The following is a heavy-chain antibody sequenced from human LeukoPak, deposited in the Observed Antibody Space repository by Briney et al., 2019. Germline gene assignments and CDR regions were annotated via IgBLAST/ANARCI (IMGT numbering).Heavy chain of an antibody. CDR3: ARFVQNY. V-gene: IGHV4-34*01. J-gene: IGHJ4*02. D-gene: IGHD3-16*01. CDR2: INHSGST. CDR1: GGSFSGYY. Sequence: SETLSLTCAVYGGSFSGYYWSWIRQPPGKGLEWIGEINHSGSTNYNPSLKSRVTISVDTSKNQFSLKLSSMTAADTAVYYCARFVQNYWGQGTLVTVSS.